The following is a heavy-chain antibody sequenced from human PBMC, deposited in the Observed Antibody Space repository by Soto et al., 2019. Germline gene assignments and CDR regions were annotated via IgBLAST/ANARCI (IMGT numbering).Heavy chain of an antibody. CDR1: GYTFTSYD. CDR3: ARDSCSGGSCFFFDC. V-gene: IGHV1-8*01. J-gene: IGHJ4*02. Sequence: ASVKVSCKASGYTFTSYDINWVRQATGQGLEWMGWINPNSGNTGYAQKFQGRLSMTRSTSINTAYMELSSLTSDDPAVYYFARDSCSGGSCFFFDCWGLGTLVTVSS. CDR2: INPNSGNT. D-gene: IGHD2-15*01.